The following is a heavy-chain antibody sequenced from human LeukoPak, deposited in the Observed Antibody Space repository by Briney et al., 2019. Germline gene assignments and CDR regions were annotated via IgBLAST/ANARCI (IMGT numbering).Heavy chain of an antibody. D-gene: IGHD2-8*01. V-gene: IGHV3-21*01. J-gene: IGHJ4*02. CDR2: ISSSSSYI. CDR1: GFTFSSYS. CDR3: ARGLMVYAYYFDY. Sequence: GGSLRLSCAASGFTFSSYSMNWVRQAPGKGLEWVSSISSSSSYIYYADSVKGRFTISRDNAKNSLYLQMNSLRAEDTAVYYCARGLMVYAYYFDYWGQGTLVTVSS.